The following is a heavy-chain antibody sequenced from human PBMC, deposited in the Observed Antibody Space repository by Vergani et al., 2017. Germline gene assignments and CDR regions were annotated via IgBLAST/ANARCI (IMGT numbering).Heavy chain of an antibody. Sequence: EVQMVESGGGLVKPGGSLRLSCVASGFTFSHYSMNWVRQAPGKGLEWVSSISGNNDDVYYADSVKGRFTISRDNAKNSLYLDMSSLRAEDTAVYYCARQLDYRYYYGMDVWGQGTTVTVSS. V-gene: IGHV3-21*01. CDR1: GFTFSHYS. J-gene: IGHJ6*02. D-gene: IGHD4/OR15-4a*01. CDR2: ISGNNDDV. CDR3: ARQLDYRYYYGMDV.